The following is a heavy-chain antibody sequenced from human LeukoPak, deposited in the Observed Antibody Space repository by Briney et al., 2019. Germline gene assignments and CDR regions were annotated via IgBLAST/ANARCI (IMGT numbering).Heavy chain of an antibody. Sequence: SETLSLTCAVYGGSFSGYYWSWIRQPPGKGLEWIGEINHSGSTNYNPSLKSRVTISVDTSKNRFSLKLSSVTAADTAVYYCARGLITLRYNWFDPWGQGTLVTVSS. J-gene: IGHJ5*02. CDR2: INHSGST. CDR3: ARGLITLRYNWFDP. CDR1: GGSFSGYY. D-gene: IGHD3-22*01. V-gene: IGHV4-34*01.